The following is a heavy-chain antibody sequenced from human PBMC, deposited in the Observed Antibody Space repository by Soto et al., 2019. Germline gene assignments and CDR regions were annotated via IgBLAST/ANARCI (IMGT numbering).Heavy chain of an antibody. V-gene: IGHV1-69*12. CDR3: TREGGSGNYRYYAMDV. D-gene: IGHD3-10*01. Sequence: QVQLVQSGAEVKKPGSSVKVSCKASGGTFSSYAISWVRQAPGQGLEWMGGIIPIFGTANYAQKFQGRVTITADESTSTAYMELSSLRSEDTAVYYCTREGGSGNYRYYAMDVWGQGTTVTVSS. CDR1: GGTFSSYA. CDR2: IIPIFGTA. J-gene: IGHJ6*02.